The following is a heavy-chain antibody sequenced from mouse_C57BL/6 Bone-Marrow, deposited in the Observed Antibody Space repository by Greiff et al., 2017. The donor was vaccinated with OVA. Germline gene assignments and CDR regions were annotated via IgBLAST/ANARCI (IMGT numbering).Heavy chain of an antibody. J-gene: IGHJ3*01. CDR2: IRNKANGYTT. CDR1: GFTFTDYY. D-gene: IGHD4-1*01. CDR3: ARSSSNWAWFAY. V-gene: IGHV7-3*01. Sequence: EVKLVESGGGLVQPGGSLSLSCAASGFTFTDYYMSWVRPPPGKALEWLGFIRNKANGYTTEYSASVKGRFTISRDNSQSILYLQMNALRAEDSATYYCARSSSNWAWFAYWGQGTLVTVSA.